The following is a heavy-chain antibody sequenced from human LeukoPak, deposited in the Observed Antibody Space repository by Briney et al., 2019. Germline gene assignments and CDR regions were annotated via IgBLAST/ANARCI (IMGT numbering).Heavy chain of an antibody. J-gene: IGHJ4*02. CDR2: INPNSGGT. Sequence: ASVKVSCKASGYTFTGYYMHWVRQAPGQGLEWMGWINPNSGGTNYAQKFQGRVTMTRDTSISTAYMELSRLRSDDTAVYYCARDDYVWGSLPYYFDYWGQGTLVTVSS. D-gene: IGHD3-16*01. CDR3: ARDDYVWGSLPYYFDY. CDR1: GYTFTGYY. V-gene: IGHV1-2*02.